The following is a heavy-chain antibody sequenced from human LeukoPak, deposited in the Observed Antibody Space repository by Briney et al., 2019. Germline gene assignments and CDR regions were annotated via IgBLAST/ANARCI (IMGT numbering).Heavy chain of an antibody. CDR2: ISASGGNT. J-gene: IGHJ4*02. CDR3: AKDYSSSWYYFDY. D-gene: IGHD6-13*01. Sequence: GGSLRLSCAASGFTFTNYAMSWVRQAPGKGLEWVSLISASGGNTYYADSVKGRFTISRDNSKNTLYLQMNSLKAEDTAIYYCAKDYSSSWYYFDYWGQGTLVTVSS. CDR1: GFTFTNYA. V-gene: IGHV3-23*01.